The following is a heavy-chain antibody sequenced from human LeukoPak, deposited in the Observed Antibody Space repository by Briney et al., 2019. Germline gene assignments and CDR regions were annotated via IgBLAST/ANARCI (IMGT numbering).Heavy chain of an antibody. V-gene: IGHV3-30*04. J-gene: IGHJ4*02. CDR3: ARGQRWLLQFPFDS. D-gene: IGHD5-24*01. CDR1: GFTFSSYT. Sequence: GGSLRLSCAASGFTFSSYTMHWVRQAPGKGLEWVAVISYDGSNKYYADSVKGRFTISRDNSKNTLYLQMKSPRAEETAEYYCARGQRWLLQFPFDSWGQGTLVTVSS. CDR2: ISYDGSNK.